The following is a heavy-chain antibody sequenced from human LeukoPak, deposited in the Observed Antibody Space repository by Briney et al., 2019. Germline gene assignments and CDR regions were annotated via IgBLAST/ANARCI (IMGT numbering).Heavy chain of an antibody. J-gene: IGHJ4*02. CDR2: ISYDGSNK. CDR3: AEGELY. CDR1: GFTFSSYG. Sequence: GGSLRLSCAASGFTFSSYGMHWVRQAPGKGLEWVAVISYDGSNKYYADSVKGRFTISRDNSKNTLYLQMNSLRAEDTAVYYCAEGELYWGQGTLVTVSS. V-gene: IGHV3-30*18. D-gene: IGHD1-7*01.